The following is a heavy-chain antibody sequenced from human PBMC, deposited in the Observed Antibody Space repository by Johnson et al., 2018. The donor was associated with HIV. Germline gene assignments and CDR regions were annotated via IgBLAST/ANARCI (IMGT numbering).Heavy chain of an antibody. CDR2: LSYDGGNR. CDR1: GFTLSNYA. CDR3: AREEVVVAATQDDAFDI. V-gene: IGHV3-30-3*01. D-gene: IGHD2-15*01. Sequence: QVQLVESGGGVVQPGRSLRLSCTASGFTLSNYAMHWVRQAPGKGLAWVAVLSYDGGNRCYAESVKGRFTISRDNSKNTLYLQMNSLRAEDTAVDYCAREEVVVAATQDDAFDIWGQGTMVTVSS. J-gene: IGHJ3*02.